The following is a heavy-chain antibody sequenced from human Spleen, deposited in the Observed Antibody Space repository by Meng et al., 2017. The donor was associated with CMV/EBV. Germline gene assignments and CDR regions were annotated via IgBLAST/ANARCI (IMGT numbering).Heavy chain of an antibody. V-gene: IGHV3-33*01. CDR2: IWYDGSNK. CDR3: ARGVASYYDFWSGYYLDYFDY. J-gene: IGHJ4*02. D-gene: IGHD3-3*01. CDR1: GFTINHYA. Sequence: GGSLRLSCAASGFTINHYAMHWVRQAPGKGLEWVALIWYDGSNKYYGDSVKGRFTISRDISKNTLYLQMNSLRAEDTAVYYCARGVASYYDFWSGYYLDYFDYWGQGTLVTVSS.